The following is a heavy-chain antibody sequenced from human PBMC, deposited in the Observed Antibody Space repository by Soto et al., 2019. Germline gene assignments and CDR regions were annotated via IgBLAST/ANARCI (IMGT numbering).Heavy chain of an antibody. Sequence: ASVKVSCKASGYTFTSYYMQWVRQAPGQGLEWMGIINPSGGSTSYAQKFQGRVTMTRDTSTSTVYMELSSLRSEDTAVYYCAREEGPTHCTNGVCPFDYWGQGTLVTVPQ. CDR3: AREEGPTHCTNGVCPFDY. J-gene: IGHJ4*02. V-gene: IGHV1-46*01. D-gene: IGHD2-8*01. CDR1: GYTFTSYY. CDR2: INPSGGST.